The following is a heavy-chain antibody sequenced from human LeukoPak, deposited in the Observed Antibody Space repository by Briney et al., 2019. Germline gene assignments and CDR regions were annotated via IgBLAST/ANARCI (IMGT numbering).Heavy chain of an antibody. CDR3: ARDRAARLLDY. Sequence: SETLSLTCTVSGGSISSGDYYWSWIRQPPGKGLEWIGYIYYSGSTYYNPSLKSRVTISVDTSKNQFSLNMSAVTAADTAVYYCARDRAARLLDYWGQGTLVTVSS. V-gene: IGHV4-30-4*08. D-gene: IGHD6-6*01. J-gene: IGHJ4*02. CDR1: GGSISSGDYY. CDR2: IYYSGST.